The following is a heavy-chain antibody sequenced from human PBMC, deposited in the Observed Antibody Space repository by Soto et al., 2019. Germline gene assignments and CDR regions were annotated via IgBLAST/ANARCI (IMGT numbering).Heavy chain of an antibody. CDR1: GFTFSSYW. Sequence: GGSLRLSCAASGFTFSSYWMHWVRQAPGKGLVWVSRINSDGSSTSYADSVKGRFTISRDKAKNTLYLQMNSLRAEDTAVYYCARDRSLGMDYYYYYMDVWGKGTTVTVSS. CDR3: ARDRSLGMDYYYYYMDV. V-gene: IGHV3-74*01. CDR2: INSDGSST. D-gene: IGHD7-27*01. J-gene: IGHJ6*03.